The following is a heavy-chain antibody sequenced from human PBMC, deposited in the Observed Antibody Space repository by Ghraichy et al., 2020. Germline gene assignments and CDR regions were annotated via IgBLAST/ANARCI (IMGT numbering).Heavy chain of an antibody. CDR1: GGSIISNHR. CDR2: IHHSGST. Sequence: SETLPLTCAVSGGSIISNHRWSWVRQPPGKGLEWIAEIHHSGSTNYNTSLKSRVTMSVDTSKNQISLKLSSVTAADTAVYYCARTSYFGSAFDPWGQGTLVTVSS. V-gene: IGHV4-4*02. D-gene: IGHD3-10*01. CDR3: ARTSYFGSAFDP. J-gene: IGHJ5*02.